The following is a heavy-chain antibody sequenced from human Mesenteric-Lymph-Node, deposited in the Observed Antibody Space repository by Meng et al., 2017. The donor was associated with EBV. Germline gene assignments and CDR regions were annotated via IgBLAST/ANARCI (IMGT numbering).Heavy chain of an antibody. V-gene: IGHV7-4-1*02. J-gene: IGHJ4*02. CDR3: VSTISAAGY. D-gene: IGHD6-13*01. CDR2: IDTNTGNP. Sequence: QVQLVHSGSELKKPGASVKVSCKASGYTFTNYAINWVRQAPGQGFEWMGWIDTNTGNPTYAQGFTGQFVFSLDTSVSTAYLQITSLKAADSAVYYCVSTISAAGYWGQGTLVTVSS. CDR1: GYTFTNYA.